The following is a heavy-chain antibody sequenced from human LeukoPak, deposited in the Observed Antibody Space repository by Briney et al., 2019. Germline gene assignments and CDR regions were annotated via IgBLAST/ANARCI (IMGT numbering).Heavy chain of an antibody. J-gene: IGHJ4*02. D-gene: IGHD5-18*01. CDR3: ARGTGEGYTYGRYYFDY. CDR1: GYTFTGYY. V-gene: IGHV1-2*02. CDR2: INPNSGGT. Sequence: ASVKVSCKASGYTFTGYYMHWVRQAPGQGLEWMGWINPNSGGTNYAQKFQGRVTMTRDTSISTAYMELSRLRSDDTAMYDCARGTGEGYTYGRYYFDYWGQGTLVTVSS.